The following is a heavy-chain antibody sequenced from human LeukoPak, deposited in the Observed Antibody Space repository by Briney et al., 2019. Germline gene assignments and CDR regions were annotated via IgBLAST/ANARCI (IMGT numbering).Heavy chain of an antibody. CDR1: GGSISSNSYY. CDR3: ARALRRKGRAVGRYFDGWDY. D-gene: IGHD3-9*01. Sequence: RASETLSLTCTVSGGSISSNSYYWGWIRQPPGKGLEWIGSIYYSGSTYYNPSLKSRVTISVDTSKDQFSLKLSSVTAADTAVYYCARALRRKGRAVGRYFDGWDYWGQGTLVTVSS. V-gene: IGHV4-39*01. J-gene: IGHJ4*02. CDR2: IYYSGST.